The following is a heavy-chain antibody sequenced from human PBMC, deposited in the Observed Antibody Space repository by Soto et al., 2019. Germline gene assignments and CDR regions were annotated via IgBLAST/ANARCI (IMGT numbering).Heavy chain of an antibody. Sequence: ASVKVSCKASGCPFSSYAISCVRQAPGQGLEWMGGIIPTFGTAKYAQKFPVRVTITAGKAKSTSHMEVSSLXYEDTPVYCCEIDPLPESPALRNGWFDPWGQGTPVTVSS. V-gene: IGHV1-69*06. J-gene: IGHJ5*02. D-gene: IGHD4-17*01. CDR2: IIPTFGTA. CDR1: GCPFSSYA. CDR3: EIDPLPESPALRNGWFDP.